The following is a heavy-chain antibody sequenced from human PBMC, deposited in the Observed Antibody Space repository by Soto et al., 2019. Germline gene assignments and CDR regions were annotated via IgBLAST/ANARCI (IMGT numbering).Heavy chain of an antibody. CDR3: ARWHLGRDRYRYYFDS. D-gene: IGHD5-12*01. CDR1: GGSISSGGYY. V-gene: IGHV4-31*03. CDR2: IYYSGST. Sequence: QVQLQESGPGLVKPSQTLALTCTVSGGSISSGGYYWSWIRQHPGKGLEWMGYIYYSGSTYYNPPLKSSVTISVDTSKNHFSLKLSSVTAADTAVYYCARWHLGRDRYRYYFDSWRQVTLVTVSS. J-gene: IGHJ4*02.